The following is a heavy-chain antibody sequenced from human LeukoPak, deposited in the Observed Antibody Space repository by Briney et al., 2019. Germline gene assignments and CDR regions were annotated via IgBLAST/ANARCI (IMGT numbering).Heavy chain of an antibody. Sequence: GASVKVSCKASGYTFTSYTMHWVRQAPGQRLEWMGWINADNGNTKYSQKFQDRVTITRDTSASTAYMELSSLGSEDTAVYYCARAAYYYGLGSPGLGESWGQGTLVTVSS. CDR3: ARAAYYYGLGSPGLGES. D-gene: IGHD3-10*01. J-gene: IGHJ5*02. CDR1: GYTFTSYT. CDR2: INADNGNT. V-gene: IGHV1-3*01.